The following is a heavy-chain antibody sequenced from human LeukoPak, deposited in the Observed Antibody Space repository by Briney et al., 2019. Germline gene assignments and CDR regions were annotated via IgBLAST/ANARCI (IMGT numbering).Heavy chain of an antibody. V-gene: IGHV3-23*01. Sequence: GGSLRLSCAASGFTFSSYAMSWVRQAPGKGLEWVSAISGSGDTTYYADSVKGRFTISRENSKNTLYLQMNSLRAEDTAVYYCTKSVTKFDQWGQGTLVTVSS. CDR1: GFTFSSYA. CDR2: ISGSGDTT. J-gene: IGHJ4*02. D-gene: IGHD2-8*01. CDR3: TKSVTKFDQ.